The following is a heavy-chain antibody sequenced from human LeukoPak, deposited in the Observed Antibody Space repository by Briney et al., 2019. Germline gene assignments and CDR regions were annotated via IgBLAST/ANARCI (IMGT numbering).Heavy chain of an antibody. J-gene: IGHJ5*02. D-gene: IGHD6-19*01. CDR2: INPNSGDT. CDR1: GYTFTGYY. V-gene: IGHV1-2*02. CDR3: ARSQTVAGLYNWFDP. Sequence: ASVKVSCKASGYTFTGYYMHWVRQAPGQGLEWMGWINPNSGDTNYAQKFQGRVTMTRDTSVSTAYMEPSRLRSDDTAVYYCARSQTVAGLYNWFDPWGQGTLVTVSS.